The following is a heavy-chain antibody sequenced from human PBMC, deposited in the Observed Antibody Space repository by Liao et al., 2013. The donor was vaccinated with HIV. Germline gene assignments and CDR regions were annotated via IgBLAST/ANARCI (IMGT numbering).Heavy chain of an antibody. Sequence: QVQLQESGPGLVKPSETLSLTCTVSGGSISSSSYYWGWIRQPPGKGLEWIGSIYYSGSTYYNPSLKSRVTISVDTSKNQFSLKLSSVTAADTAVYYCARVRGGLVAATFLGLSGYYYMDVWGKGTTVTVSS. CDR1: GGSISSSSYY. J-gene: IGHJ6*03. V-gene: IGHV4-39*07. CDR2: IYYSGST. D-gene: IGHD2-15*01. CDR3: ARVRGGLVAATFLGLSGYYYMDV.